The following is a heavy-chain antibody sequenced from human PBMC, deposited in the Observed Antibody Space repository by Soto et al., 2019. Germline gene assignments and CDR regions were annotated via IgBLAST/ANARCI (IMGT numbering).Heavy chain of an antibody. D-gene: IGHD6-13*01. V-gene: IGHV3-23*01. J-gene: IGHJ4*02. CDR1: GFTFSNYA. CDR2: ITGSGGGT. CDR3: AKRPLTAAGFDY. Sequence: EVQLLESGGGLVQPGGSLRLSCAASGFTFSNYAMTWVRQAPGKGLEWVSVITGSGGGTYFVDSVKGRFTISRDNSKNTVYLQMNSLRAEDTAVCYCAKRPLTAAGFDYWGQGTLVTVSS.